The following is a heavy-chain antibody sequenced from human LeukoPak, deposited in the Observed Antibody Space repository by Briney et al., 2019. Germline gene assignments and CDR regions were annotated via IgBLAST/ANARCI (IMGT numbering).Heavy chain of an antibody. V-gene: IGHV4-30-2*01. CDR1: DGSISSGGYY. J-gene: IGHJ4*02. D-gene: IGHD6-13*01. CDR3: ARSGYSSSHFDY. CDR2: IYHNGST. Sequence: SETLSLTCTVSDGSISSGGYYWSWIRQPPGKGLEWIGYIYHNGSTYYNPSLKSRVTISVDRSKNQFSLKLSSVTAADTAVYYCARSGYSSSHFDYWGQGTLVTVSS.